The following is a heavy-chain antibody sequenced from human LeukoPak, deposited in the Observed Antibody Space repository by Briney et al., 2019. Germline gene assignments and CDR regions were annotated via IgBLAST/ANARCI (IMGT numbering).Heavy chain of an antibody. CDR1: GGSIITYY. Sequence: SETLSLTCSVSGGSIITYYWSWIRQPPGKGLEWIGYIYYSGSTNYNPSLKSRVTISVDTSKNQFSLKLSSVTAADTAVYYCARDRRYNWNFDAFDIWGQGTMVTVSS. J-gene: IGHJ3*02. CDR2: IYYSGST. V-gene: IGHV4-59*01. D-gene: IGHD1-7*01. CDR3: ARDRRYNWNFDAFDI.